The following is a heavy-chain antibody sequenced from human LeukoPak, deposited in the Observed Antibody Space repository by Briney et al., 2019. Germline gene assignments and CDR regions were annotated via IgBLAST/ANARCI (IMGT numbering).Heavy chain of an antibody. J-gene: IGHJ4*02. V-gene: IGHV3-21*01. CDR2: ISSSRSYI. CDR3: ARDRPTSDSSSYSYSFDY. CDR1: GFTFSSYS. Sequence: GGSLRLSCAASGFTFSSYSMNWLREAPGKGREWVSSISSSRSYIYYADSLKGRFTISRDNAKNSVYVQMNSLRHEDTAVYYCARDRPTSDSSSYSYSFDYWGQGTLVTVSS. D-gene: IGHD3-22*01.